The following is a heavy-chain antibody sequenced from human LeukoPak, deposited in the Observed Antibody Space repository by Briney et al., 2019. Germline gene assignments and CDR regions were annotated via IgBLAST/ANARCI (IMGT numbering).Heavy chain of an antibody. V-gene: IGHV3-66*01. CDR1: GFTVSSNY. D-gene: IGHD2-21*02. Sequence: GGSLRLSCAASGFTVSSNYMSWVRQAPGKGLEWVSVIYSGGSTYYADSVKGRFTISRDNSKNTLYLQMNSLRARDTAVYYCASRYYCGGDCYSDYWGQGTLVTVSS. J-gene: IGHJ4*02. CDR2: IYSGGST. CDR3: ASRYYCGGDCYSDY.